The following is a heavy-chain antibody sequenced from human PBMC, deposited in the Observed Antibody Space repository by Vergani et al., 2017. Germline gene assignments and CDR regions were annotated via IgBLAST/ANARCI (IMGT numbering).Heavy chain of an antibody. Sequence: QVKLQESGPGLVKPSETLSLICTVSGASVNSYYWSWIRQPPGKGLEWMGYVSFRGDTLYDPSVKGRMTIALNTSSNQFSLYLTSVTAADTAVYYCARSRIYYGAGSTDYWGQGTLVTVSS. CDR3: ARSRIYYGAGSTDY. V-gene: IGHV4-59*02. J-gene: IGHJ4*02. CDR2: VSFRGDT. D-gene: IGHD3-10*01. CDR1: GASVNSYY.